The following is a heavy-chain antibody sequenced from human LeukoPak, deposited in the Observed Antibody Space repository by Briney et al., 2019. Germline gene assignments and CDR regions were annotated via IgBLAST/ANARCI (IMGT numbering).Heavy chain of an antibody. V-gene: IGHV3-23*01. D-gene: IGHD3-3*01. CDR3: AKVTIFGVVIPYYYYMDV. J-gene: IGHJ6*03. CDR1: GFTFSSYA. Sequence: GGSLRLSCAASGFTFSSYAMSWVRQAPGKGLGWVSAISGSGGSTYYADSVKGRFTISRDNSKNTLYLQMNSLRAEDTAVYYCAKVTIFGVVIPYYYYMDVWGKGTTVTVSS. CDR2: ISGSGGST.